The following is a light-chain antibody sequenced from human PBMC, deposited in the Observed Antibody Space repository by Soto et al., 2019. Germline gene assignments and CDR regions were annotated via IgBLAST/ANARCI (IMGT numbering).Light chain of an antibody. Sequence: DIQMTQSPSTLSASVGDRVTITCRASQSISSWLAWYQQKPGKAPKLLIYDASSLESGVPSRFSGSGSGTEFTLTISSLQPDDFATYYCQQYNSYQATFGQGTKVEIK. CDR1: QSISSW. CDR3: QQYNSYQAT. J-gene: IGKJ1*01. CDR2: DAS. V-gene: IGKV1-5*01.